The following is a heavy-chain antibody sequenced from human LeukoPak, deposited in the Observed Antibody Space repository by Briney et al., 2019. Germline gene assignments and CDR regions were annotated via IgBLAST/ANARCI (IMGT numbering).Heavy chain of an antibody. J-gene: IGHJ4*02. CDR2: IYYSGST. Sequence: SETLSLTCTVSGGSIRSSSYYWGWIRQPPGKGLEWIGWIYYSGSTTYNPSLKSRVTMSLDTSKTQFSLKLSSVTAADTAVYYCARQIDGYVYFYYWGQGTLVTVSS. CDR3: ARQIDGYVYFYY. CDR1: GGSIRSSSYY. V-gene: IGHV4-39*01. D-gene: IGHD5-18*01.